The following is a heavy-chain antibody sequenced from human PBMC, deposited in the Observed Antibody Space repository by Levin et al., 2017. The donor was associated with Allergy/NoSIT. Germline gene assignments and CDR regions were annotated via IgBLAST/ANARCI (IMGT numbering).Heavy chain of an antibody. V-gene: IGHV3-7*01. D-gene: IGHD3-10*01. J-gene: IGHJ4*02. CDR3: ARDQRAYYYGSGSLFGTQECDY. Sequence: AASVKVSCAASGFTFSSYWMSWVRQAPGKGLEWVANIKQDGSEKYYVDSVKGRFTISRDNAKNSLYLQMNSLRAEDTAVYYCARDQRAYYYGSGSLFGTQECDYWGQGTLVTVSS. CDR1: GFTFSSYW. CDR2: IKQDGSEK.